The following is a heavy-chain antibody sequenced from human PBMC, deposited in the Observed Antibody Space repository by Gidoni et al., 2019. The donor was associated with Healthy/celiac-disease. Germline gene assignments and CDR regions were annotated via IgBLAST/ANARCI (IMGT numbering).Heavy chain of an antibody. Sequence: EVQLGESGGGLVKPGGSLRLSCAASGCTCSNAWMRWVRQAPGKGLEWFGRIKSKTDGGPTDYAAPVKGRFTISRDDSKNTLYLQMTSLKTEDTAVYYCTTDPPYYDFWSGYYTSDYWGQGTLVTVSS. V-gene: IGHV3-15*01. CDR1: GCTCSNAW. J-gene: IGHJ4*02. CDR2: IKSKTDGGPT. D-gene: IGHD3-3*01. CDR3: TTDPPYYDFWSGYYTSDY.